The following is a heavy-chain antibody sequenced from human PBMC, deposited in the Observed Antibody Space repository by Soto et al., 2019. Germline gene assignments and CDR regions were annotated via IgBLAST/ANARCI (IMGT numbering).Heavy chain of an antibody. CDR3: AKERTRHFDY. CDR2: ISYDGNNK. V-gene: IGHV3-30*18. J-gene: IGHJ4*02. Sequence: GGSLRLSCAASGFTFRSYGMHWVRQAPGKGLEWVAVISYDGNNKYYADSVKGRLTISRDNSKNTVSLQMNSLRVEDTAVYYCAKERTRHFDYWGQGIPVTVSS. CDR1: GFTFRSYG. D-gene: IGHD1-1*01.